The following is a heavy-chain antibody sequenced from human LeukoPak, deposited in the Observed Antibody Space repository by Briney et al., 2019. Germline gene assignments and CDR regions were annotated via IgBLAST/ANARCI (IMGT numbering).Heavy chain of an antibody. CDR1: GYTFTSYG. V-gene: IGHV1-18*01. Sequence: GASVKVSCKASGYTFTSYGISWVRQAPGQGLEWMGWISAYNGNTNYAQKFQGRVTITADESTSTAYMELSSLRSEDTAVYYCAREYCSSTSCYFDYWGQGTLVTVSS. CDR3: AREYCSSTSCYFDY. CDR2: ISAYNGNT. D-gene: IGHD2-2*01. J-gene: IGHJ4*02.